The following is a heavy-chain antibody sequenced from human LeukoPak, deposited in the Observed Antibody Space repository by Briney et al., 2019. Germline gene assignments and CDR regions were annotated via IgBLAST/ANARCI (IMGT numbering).Heavy chain of an antibody. J-gene: IGHJ4*02. D-gene: IGHD5-12*01. CDR3: AGGGGGGYAY. Sequence: GGSLRLSCAASGFSVSSRFMNWVRQAPGKGLEWVSVIYSGGATYYADSVKGRFTISRDDSNNTLFLQMNRLRVDDTAVYYCAGGGGGGYAYWGQGTLVTVSS. CDR2: IYSGGAT. CDR1: GFSVSSRF. V-gene: IGHV3-53*01.